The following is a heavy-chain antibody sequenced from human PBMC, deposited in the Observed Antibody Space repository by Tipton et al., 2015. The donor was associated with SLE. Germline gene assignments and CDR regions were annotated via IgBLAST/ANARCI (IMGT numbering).Heavy chain of an antibody. J-gene: IGHJ4*02. CDR2: ISNRGGT. V-gene: IGHV4-59*11. CDR1: GGSISLHY. Sequence: GLVKPSETLSLTCSVSGGSISLHYWSWIRQPPGKGLEYIGHISNRGGTNYNPSLKSRVTISLDTSRNQFSLRLSSVTAADTAVYYCAGDSTNFDYWGQGTLVTVSS. CDR3: AGDSTNFDY.